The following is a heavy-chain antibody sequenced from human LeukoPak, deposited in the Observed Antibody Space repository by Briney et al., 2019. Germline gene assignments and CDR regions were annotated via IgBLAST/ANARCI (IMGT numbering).Heavy chain of an antibody. CDR1: GFTFSDYY. D-gene: IGHD3-3*01. V-gene: IGHV3-11*04. CDR3: ARTQKYYDLWSGMN. J-gene: IGHJ4*02. Sequence: KPGGSVRLSCAATGFTFSDYYMSWLRQAPGKGLEWISYISSSGSADYYADSVQGRFTVPRDNAKSSLYLQMNSLRAEDTAVYYCARTQKYYDLWSGMNWGQGTLVTVSS. CDR2: ISSSGSAD.